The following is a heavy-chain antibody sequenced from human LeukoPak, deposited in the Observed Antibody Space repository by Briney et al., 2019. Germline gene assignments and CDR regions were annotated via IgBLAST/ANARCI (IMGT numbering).Heavy chain of an antibody. CDR3: ARDSGYYGSGSYHN. Sequence: GGSLRLSCAASGFTFSSYSMNWVRQAPGKGLEWVSSISSSSSYIYYADSVKGRFTISRDNAKNSLYRQMNSLRAEDTAVYYCARDSGYYGSGSYHNWGQGTLVTVSS. V-gene: IGHV3-21*01. D-gene: IGHD3-10*01. CDR1: GFTFSSYS. J-gene: IGHJ4*02. CDR2: ISSSSSYI.